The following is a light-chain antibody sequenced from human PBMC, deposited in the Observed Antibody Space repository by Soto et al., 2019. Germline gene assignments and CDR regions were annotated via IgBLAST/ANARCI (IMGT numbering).Light chain of an antibody. CDR3: QQYATYPLT. CDR1: QGVSSY. V-gene: IGKV1-8*01. J-gene: IGKJ3*01. Sequence: ATRMTQSPSSFSASTGDRVNITCRADQGVSSYLAWYQQKPGRAPKLLIYAASTLQSGVPSTFSGSGSGTDVTLTSSCLQSEDGETYFCQQYATYPLTFGPGPK. CDR2: AAS.